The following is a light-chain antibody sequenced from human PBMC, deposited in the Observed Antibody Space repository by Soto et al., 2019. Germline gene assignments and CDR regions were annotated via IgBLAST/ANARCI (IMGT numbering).Light chain of an antibody. V-gene: IGKV3-20*01. CDR2: GAS. CDR1: QSVSSSF. Sequence: EIVLTQSPGTLSLSPGESATLSCRASQSVSSSFLAWYQQKPGQAPRLLIYGASTRATGMPDRFSGSGSGTDFTLTISRLEPEDFAVDYCQQYGSSQTFGQGTEVEIK. J-gene: IGKJ1*01. CDR3: QQYGSSQT.